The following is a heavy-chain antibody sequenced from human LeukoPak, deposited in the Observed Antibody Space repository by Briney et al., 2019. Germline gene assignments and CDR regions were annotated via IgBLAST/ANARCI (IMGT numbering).Heavy chain of an antibody. CDR3: AREMKVRGVMSGGDYYYYYMDV. Sequence: GGSLRLSCAASGFTFDDYAMHWVRQAPGKGLEWVSGISWNSGSIGYADSVKGRFTISRDNAKNSLYLQMNSLRAEDTAVYYCAREMKVRGVMSGGDYYYYYMDVWGKGTTVTVSS. CDR1: GFTFDDYA. D-gene: IGHD3-10*01. J-gene: IGHJ6*03. CDR2: ISWNSGSI. V-gene: IGHV3-9*01.